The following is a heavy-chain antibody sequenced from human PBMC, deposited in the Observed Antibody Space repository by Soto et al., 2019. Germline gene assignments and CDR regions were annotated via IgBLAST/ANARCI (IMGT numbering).Heavy chain of an antibody. D-gene: IGHD5-12*01. CDR3: ARAGPTNLFDI. CDR2: ISSSSSYI. V-gene: IGHV3-21*01. CDR1: GFTFSSYS. Sequence: EVQLVESGGGLVKPGGSLRLSCAASGFTFSSYSMNWVRQAPGKGLEWVSSISSSSSYIYYADSVKGRFTISRDNAKNSLYLQMNSPRAEDTAVYYCARAGPTNLFDIWGQGTMVTVSS. J-gene: IGHJ3*02.